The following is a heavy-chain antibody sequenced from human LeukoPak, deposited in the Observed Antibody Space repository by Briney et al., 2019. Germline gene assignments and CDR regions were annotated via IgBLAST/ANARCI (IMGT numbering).Heavy chain of an antibody. D-gene: IGHD5-12*01. V-gene: IGHV3-7*05. Sequence: GGSLRLSCAASRFTFSSYWMTWVRQAPGKGLEWVANIKQDGSEKYYVSSVKGRFTISRDNTKNSLYLQMNSLRAEDTAVYYCAREGGYGGVFDYWGQGTLVTVSS. CDR1: RFTFSSYW. CDR2: IKQDGSEK. J-gene: IGHJ4*02. CDR3: AREGGYGGVFDY.